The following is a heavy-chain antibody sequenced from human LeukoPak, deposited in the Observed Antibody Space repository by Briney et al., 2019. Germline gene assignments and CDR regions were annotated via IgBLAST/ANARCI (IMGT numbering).Heavy chain of an antibody. Sequence: SETLSLTCTVSGGSISSYYWSWIRQPPGKGLDWIGYISYPGSTNYDPSLNSRVTISIDTSKNQFSLKLSSVTAADTAVYYCARGVGELLSYYYYYYMDVWGKGTTVTISS. V-gene: IGHV4-59*01. J-gene: IGHJ6*03. CDR2: ISYPGST. CDR3: ARGVGELLSYYYYYYMDV. CDR1: GGSISSYY. D-gene: IGHD3-10*01.